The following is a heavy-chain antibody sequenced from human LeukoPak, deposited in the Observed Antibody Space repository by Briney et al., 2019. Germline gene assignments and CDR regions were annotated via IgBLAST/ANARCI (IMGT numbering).Heavy chain of an antibody. CDR2: INHSGSA. J-gene: IGHJ4*02. D-gene: IGHD3-3*01. Sequence: SETLSLTCAVYGGSFSNYYWTWIRQPPGKGLEWIGEINHSGSARYNPSLKSRVIISVDTSKNQFSLKLSSVTAADTAVYYCARDPTGRGFGVVNWGQGTLVTVSS. V-gene: IGHV4-34*01. CDR1: GGSFSNYY. CDR3: ARDPTGRGFGVVN.